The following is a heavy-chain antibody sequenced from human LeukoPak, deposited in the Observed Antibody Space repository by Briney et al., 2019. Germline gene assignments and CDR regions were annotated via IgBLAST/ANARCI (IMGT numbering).Heavy chain of an antibody. J-gene: IGHJ4*02. D-gene: IGHD2-2*01. Sequence: TGGSLRLSCAASGFTFSDYWMRWVRQAPGKGLEWVANIRQDGSEKYYVDSVKGRFTISRDNAKSSLYLHMNSMRAEDTAVYYCAKYQALCFDAWGQGTLVTVSS. CDR3: AKYQALCFDA. V-gene: IGHV3-7*03. CDR2: IRQDGSEK. CDR1: GFTFSDYW.